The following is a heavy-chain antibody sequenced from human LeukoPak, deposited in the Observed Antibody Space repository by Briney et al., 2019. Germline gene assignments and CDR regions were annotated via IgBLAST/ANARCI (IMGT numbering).Heavy chain of an antibody. CDR3: ARGPYCSSTSCYLDY. V-gene: IGHV1-2*04. D-gene: IGHD2-2*01. CDR1: GYTFTGYY. Sequence: GASVKVSCKASGYTFTGYYMHWVRQAPGQGLEWMGWINPNSGGTNYAQKFQGWVTMTRDTSISTAYMELSRLRSDDTAVYYCARGPYCSSTSCYLDYWGQGTLVTVSS. CDR2: INPNSGGT. J-gene: IGHJ4*02.